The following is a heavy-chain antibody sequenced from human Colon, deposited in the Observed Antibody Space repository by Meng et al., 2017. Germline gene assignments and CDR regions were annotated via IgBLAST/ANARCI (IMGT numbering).Heavy chain of an antibody. CDR3: ARGVGVEVAGTLDY. CDR2: IKTDGVGT. D-gene: IGHD6-13*01. V-gene: IGHV3-74*03. J-gene: IGHJ4*02. CDR1: GFTFSRYW. Sequence: GGSLRLSCAASGFTFSRYWMHWVRQAPGKGLVWVSRIKTDGVGTSYADSVKGRFTISRDNAKNTLYLQMNSLTAEDTAVYFCARGVGVEVAGTLDYWGQGTLVPSPQ.